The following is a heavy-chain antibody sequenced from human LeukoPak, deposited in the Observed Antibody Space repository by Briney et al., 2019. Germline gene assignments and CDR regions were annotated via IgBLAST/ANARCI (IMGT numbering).Heavy chain of an antibody. Sequence: PSETLSLTCAVYGGSFSGYYWSWIRQPPGKGLEWIGEINHSGSTNYNPSLKSRVTISVDTSKNQFSLKLSSVTAADTAVYYCARGRMVRGVITKESPSRFDYWGQGTLVTVSS. CDR2: INHSGST. CDR1: GGSFSGYY. CDR3: ARGRMVRGVITKESPSRFDY. J-gene: IGHJ4*02. V-gene: IGHV4-34*01. D-gene: IGHD3-10*01.